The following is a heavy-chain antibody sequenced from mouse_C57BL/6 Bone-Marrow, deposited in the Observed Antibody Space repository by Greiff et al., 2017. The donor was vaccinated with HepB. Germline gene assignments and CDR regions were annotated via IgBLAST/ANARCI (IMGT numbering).Heavy chain of an antibody. CDR3: ASRSSYDDWYFDD. J-gene: IGHJ1*03. CDR1: GYTFTSYW. V-gene: IGHV1-69*01. D-gene: IGHD1-1*01. Sequence: QVQLKQPGAELVMPGASVKLSCKASGYTFTSYWMHWVKQRPGQGLEWIGEIDPSDSYTNYNQKFKGKSTLTVDKSSSTAYMQLSSLTSEDSAVYYCASRSSYDDWYFDDWGTGTTVTVSS. CDR2: IDPSDSYT.